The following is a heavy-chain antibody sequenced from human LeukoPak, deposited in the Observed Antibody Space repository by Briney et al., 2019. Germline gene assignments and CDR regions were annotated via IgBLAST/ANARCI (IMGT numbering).Heavy chain of an antibody. V-gene: IGHV3-23*01. D-gene: IGHD6-19*01. J-gene: IGHJ4*02. Sequence: GGSLRLSCAASGFTFSSYGMSWVRQAPGKGLEWVSAISGSGGSTYYADSVKGRFTISRDNSKNTLYLQMNSLRAEDTAVYYCAKHRKVAVAGTGDYWGQGTLVTVSS. CDR2: ISGSGGST. CDR3: AKHRKVAVAGTGDY. CDR1: GFTFSSYG.